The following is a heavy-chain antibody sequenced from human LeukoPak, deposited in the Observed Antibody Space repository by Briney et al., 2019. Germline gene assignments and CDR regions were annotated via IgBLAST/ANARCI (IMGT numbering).Heavy chain of an antibody. J-gene: IGHJ3*02. CDR1: GGSISSGGDY. Sequence: SQTLSLTCIVSGGSISSGGDYWSWIRQHPGKGLEWIGYIYYTGSTNYNPSLKGRVTMSVDTSKNQFSLNLNSVTAADTAVYYCARVSLVLMANAPDAFDIWGQGTMVTVSS. V-gene: IGHV4-31*03. CDR3: ARVSLVLMANAPDAFDI. D-gene: IGHD2-8*01. CDR2: IYYTGST.